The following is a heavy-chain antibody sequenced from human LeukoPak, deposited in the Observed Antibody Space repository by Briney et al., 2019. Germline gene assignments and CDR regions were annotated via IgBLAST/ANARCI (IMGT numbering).Heavy chain of an antibody. V-gene: IGHV5-51*01. CDR3: ARGGSGWFHNYDY. Sequence: GESLKISCKGSGYSFTTYWIVWVRQMPGKGLEWMGMIYPGDSDTRYSPSFQGQVTISVDKSISTAFLQWSSLKASDSALYFCARGGSGWFHNYDYWGQGTLVTVSS. CDR2: IYPGDSDT. D-gene: IGHD6-19*01. CDR1: GYSFTTYW. J-gene: IGHJ4*02.